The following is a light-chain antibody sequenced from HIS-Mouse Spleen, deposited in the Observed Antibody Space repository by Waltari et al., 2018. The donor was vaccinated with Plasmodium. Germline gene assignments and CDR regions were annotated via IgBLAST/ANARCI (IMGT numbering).Light chain of an antibody. CDR3: QQYGSSPYT. CDR1: QSVSSSY. J-gene: IGKJ2*01. V-gene: IGKV3-20*01. CDR2: GAS. Sequence: EIVLTQSPGTLSLSPGERATLSCRASQSVSSSYLAWYQQKPGQDPRLLIYGASSRATGIPDRFSGSGSGTDFTLTISRLELEDFAVYYCQQYGSSPYTFGQGTKLEIK.